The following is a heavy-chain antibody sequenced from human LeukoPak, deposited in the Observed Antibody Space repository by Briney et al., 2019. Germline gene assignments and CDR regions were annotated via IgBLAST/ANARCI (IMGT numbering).Heavy chain of an antibody. Sequence: SETLSLTCTVSGDSVTSGGYFWTWIRQHPGKGLVWIGYISNSGTTSYNPSLKSRVSISVDTSNNQFSLRLSSVTAADTAVYYCARDVVVTSSPDAFDIWGQGTMVTVSS. V-gene: IGHV4-31*03. CDR1: GDSVTSGGYF. CDR3: ARDVVVTSSPDAFDI. J-gene: IGHJ3*02. CDR2: ISNSGTT. D-gene: IGHD2-21*02.